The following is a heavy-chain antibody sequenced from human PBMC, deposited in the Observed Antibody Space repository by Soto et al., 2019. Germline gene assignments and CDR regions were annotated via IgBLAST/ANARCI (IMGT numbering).Heavy chain of an antibody. CDR3: AKAVVYYYDSSPFDY. Sequence: GGSLRLSCAASGFTFSSYGMHWVRQVPGKGLEWVAVISYDGSEKYFADSVKGRFTISRDNSKNTLYLQMNSLRAEDTAVYYCAKAVVYYYDSSPFDYWGQGTLVTVSS. CDR2: ISYDGSEK. D-gene: IGHD3-22*01. V-gene: IGHV3-30*18. J-gene: IGHJ4*02. CDR1: GFTFSSYG.